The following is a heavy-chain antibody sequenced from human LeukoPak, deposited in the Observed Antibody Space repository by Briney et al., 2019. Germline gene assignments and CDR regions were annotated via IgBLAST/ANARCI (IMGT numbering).Heavy chain of an antibody. Sequence: PSETLSLTCTVSGGSIVSHYWNWIRQPAGRGLEWIGRFYASGTTNTSPSLKSRVTISVETSKSQFSLKLTSVTAADTAVYYCARRRYTSGYLDYWGQGTLVTVSS. CDR3: ARRRYTSGYLDY. CDR1: GGSIVSHY. V-gene: IGHV4-4*07. J-gene: IGHJ4*02. D-gene: IGHD3-22*01. CDR2: FYASGTT.